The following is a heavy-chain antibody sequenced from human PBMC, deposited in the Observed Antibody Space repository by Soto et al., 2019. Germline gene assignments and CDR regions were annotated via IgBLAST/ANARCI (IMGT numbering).Heavy chain of an antibody. J-gene: IGHJ3*02. D-gene: IGHD1-26*01. CDR1: GFTFSSYW. V-gene: IGHV3-7*01. CDR3: ARGGIVGATYDAFDI. CDR2: IKQDGSEK. Sequence: GGSLRLSCAASGFTFSSYWMSWVRQAPGKGLEWVANIKQDGSEKYYVDSVKGRFTISRDNAKNSLYLQMNSLRAEDTAVYYCARGGIVGATYDAFDIWGQGTMVTVSS.